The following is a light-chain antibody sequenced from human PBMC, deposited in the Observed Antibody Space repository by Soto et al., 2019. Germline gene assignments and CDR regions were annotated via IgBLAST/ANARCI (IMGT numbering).Light chain of an antibody. J-gene: IGKJ4*01. CDR2: GAS. CDR1: QGIGST. V-gene: IGKV3-15*01. Sequence: EIVMTQSPATLSVSPGERATLSCRASQGIGSTLAWYQQKPGQTPRLLIYGASTRATGVPARFSGSGSGTEFTLTINSLQSEDLAVYYCQRYNNWPLTFGGGTKVDIK. CDR3: QRYNNWPLT.